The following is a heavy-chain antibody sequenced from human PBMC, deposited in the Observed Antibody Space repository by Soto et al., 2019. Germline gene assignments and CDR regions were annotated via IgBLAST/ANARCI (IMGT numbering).Heavy chain of an antibody. CDR1: GGTFSSYA. D-gene: IGHD3-3*01. J-gene: IGHJ6*02. CDR2: IIPIFGTA. V-gene: IGHV1-69*13. Sequence: ASVKVSCKASGGTFSSYAISWVRQAPGQGLEWMGGIIPIFGTANYAQKFQGRVTITADESTSTAYMELSSLRSEDTAVYYCARDLDWSGPPPLVSAYGMDVWGQGTTVTVSS. CDR3: ARDLDWSGPPPLVSAYGMDV.